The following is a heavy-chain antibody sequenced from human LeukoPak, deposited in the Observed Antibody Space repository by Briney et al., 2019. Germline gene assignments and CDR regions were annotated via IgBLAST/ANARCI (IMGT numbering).Heavy chain of an antibody. CDR2: INHSGST. V-gene: IGHV4-34*01. CDR3: AREYSSSSRWNWFDP. CDR1: GGSFSGYY. J-gene: IGHJ5*02. Sequence: SETLSLTCAVYGGSFSGYYWSWIRQPPGKGLEWTGEINHSGSTNYNPSLKSRVTISVDTSKNQFSLKLSSVTAADTAVYYCAREYSSSSRWNWFDPWGQGTLVTVSS. D-gene: IGHD6-6*01.